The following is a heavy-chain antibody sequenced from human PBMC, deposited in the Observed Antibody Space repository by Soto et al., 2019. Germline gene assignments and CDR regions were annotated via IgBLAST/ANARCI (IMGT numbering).Heavy chain of an antibody. Sequence: PGGSLRLSCASSGFTFSSYAMSLVRQAPGKGLEWVSAISGSGGSTYYADSVKGRFTISRDNSKNTLYLQMNSLRAEDTAVYYCAKDLGQQLGLGAFDIWGQGTMVTVSS. J-gene: IGHJ3*02. D-gene: IGHD6-13*01. CDR3: AKDLGQQLGLGAFDI. CDR2: ISGSGGST. CDR1: GFTFSSYA. V-gene: IGHV3-23*01.